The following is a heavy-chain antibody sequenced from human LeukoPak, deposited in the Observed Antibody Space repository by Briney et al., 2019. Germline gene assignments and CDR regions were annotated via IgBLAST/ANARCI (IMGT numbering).Heavy chain of an antibody. J-gene: IGHJ4*02. D-gene: IGHD3-10*01. CDR3: ARSLTMVRGVSL. CDR1: GYTFTGYY. Sequence: ASVKVSCKASGYTFTGYYMHWVRQAPRQGLEWMGWINPNSGGTNYAQKFQGRVTMTRDTSISTAYMELSRLRSDDTAVYYCARSLTMVRGVSLWGQGTLVTVSS. V-gene: IGHV1-2*02. CDR2: INPNSGGT.